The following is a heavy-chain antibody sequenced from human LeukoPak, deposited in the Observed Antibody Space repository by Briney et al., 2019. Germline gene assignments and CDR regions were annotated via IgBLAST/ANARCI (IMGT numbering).Heavy chain of an antibody. Sequence: ASVKVSCKASGYTFTGYYMHWVRQAPGQGLEWMGRINPNSGGTNYAQKFQGRVTMTRDTSISTAYMELSRLRSDDTAVYYCARGGMITFGGVIVIIDYWGQGTLVTVSS. J-gene: IGHJ4*02. CDR3: ARGGMITFGGVIVIIDY. D-gene: IGHD3-16*02. CDR2: INPNSGGT. V-gene: IGHV1-2*02. CDR1: GYTFTGYY.